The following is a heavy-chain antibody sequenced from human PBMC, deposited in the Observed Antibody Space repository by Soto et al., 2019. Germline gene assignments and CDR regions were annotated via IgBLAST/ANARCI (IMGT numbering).Heavy chain of an antibody. J-gene: IGHJ4*02. V-gene: IGHV3-30*18. Sequence: QVQLVESGGGVVQPGKSLRLSCAGSGFTFSNYGMHWVRQAPGKGLEWVAGVSYDGSNKYYADSVKGRFTISRDNSKNTLYLQMNSLRAEDTAVYYCAKTYSTSWYGEFDYWGKGTLVTVSP. CDR2: VSYDGSNK. CDR3: AKTYSTSWYGEFDY. D-gene: IGHD6-13*01. CDR1: GFTFSNYG.